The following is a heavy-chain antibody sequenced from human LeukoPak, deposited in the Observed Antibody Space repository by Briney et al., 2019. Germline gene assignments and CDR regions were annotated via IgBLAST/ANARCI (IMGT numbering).Heavy chain of an antibody. D-gene: IGHD3-22*01. V-gene: IGHV4-59*12. Sequence: SETLSLTCTVSGGSISSYYWSWIRQPPGKGLEWIGYIYYSGSTNYNPSLKSRVTISVDRSKNQFSLKLSSVTAADTAVYYCARARTDSSGYYVSSADAFDIWGQGTMVTVSS. CDR2: IYYSGST. CDR1: GGSISSYY. CDR3: ARARTDSSGYYVSSADAFDI. J-gene: IGHJ3*02.